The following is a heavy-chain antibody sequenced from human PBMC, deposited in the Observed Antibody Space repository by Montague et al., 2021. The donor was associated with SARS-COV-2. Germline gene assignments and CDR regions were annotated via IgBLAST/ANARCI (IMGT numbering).Heavy chain of an antibody. D-gene: IGHD5-12*01. J-gene: IGHJ6*02. V-gene: IGHV4-4*07. CDR1: GASVRTYY. CDR3: ARGGADYSFAYYHEMDV. CDR2: IYTSGST. Sequence: SETLSLTCTVSGASVRTYYWSWIRQPAGKKLEWIGRIYTSGSTNYNPSLKSRVTMSLDTSKNLFSLNLSSMTAADTAVYYCARGGADYSFAYYHEMDVWGQGTAVTVSS.